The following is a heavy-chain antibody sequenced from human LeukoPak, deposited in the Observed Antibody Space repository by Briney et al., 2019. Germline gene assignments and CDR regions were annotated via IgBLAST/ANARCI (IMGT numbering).Heavy chain of an antibody. J-gene: IGHJ4*02. D-gene: IGHD5-12*01. V-gene: IGHV4-59*12. CDR1: GGSISSYY. CDR2: IYYSGST. Sequence: SETLSLTCTVSGGSISSYYWSWIRQPPGKGLEWIGYIYYSGSTKYNPSLKSRVTISVDTSKNQFSLQLNSVTPEDTAVYFCVRLVGGDIDYWGQGTLVTVSS. CDR3: VRLVGGDIDY.